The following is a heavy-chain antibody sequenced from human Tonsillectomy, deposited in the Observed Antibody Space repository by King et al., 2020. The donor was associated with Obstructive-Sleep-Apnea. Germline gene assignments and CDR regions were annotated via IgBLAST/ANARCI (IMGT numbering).Heavy chain of an antibody. CDR2: IYHSGST. Sequence: VQLQESGPGLVKPSETLSLTCTVSGYSISSVYYWGWIRQPPGKGLEWIGSIYHSGSTYYNPPLKSRVTISVDTSTNQFSLKLSSVTSADTAGYYCARDRGTAGDDDFDIWGQGTTVTVSS. V-gene: IGHV4-38-2*02. J-gene: IGHJ3*02. D-gene: IGHD6-13*01. CDR1: GYSISSVYY. CDR3: ARDRGTAGDDDFDI.